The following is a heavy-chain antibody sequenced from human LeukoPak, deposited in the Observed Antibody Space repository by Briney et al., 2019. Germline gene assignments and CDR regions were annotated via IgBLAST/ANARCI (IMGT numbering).Heavy chain of an antibody. J-gene: IGHJ4*02. Sequence: PSQSLSLTCTVSGGSISSGGYYWSWIRQHPGKGLEWIGYIYYSGSTYYNPSLKSRVTISADTSKNQFSLKLSSVTAADTAVYYCARDGRGHCSGGSCLGFDYWGQGTLVTVSS. D-gene: IGHD2-15*01. V-gene: IGHV4-31*03. CDR2: IYYSGST. CDR3: ARDGRGHCSGGSCLGFDY. CDR1: GGSISSGGYY.